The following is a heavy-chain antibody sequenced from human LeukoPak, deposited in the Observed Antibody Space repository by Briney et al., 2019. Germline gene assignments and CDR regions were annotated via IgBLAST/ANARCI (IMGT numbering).Heavy chain of an antibody. CDR3: ARGLIVVPAAIDAFDI. CDR2: MNPNSGNT. Sequence: ASVKASCKASGYTFTSYDINWVRQATGQGLEWMGWMNPNSGNTGYAQKFQGRVTMTRNTSISTAYMELSSLRSEDTAVYYCARGLIVVPAAIDAFDIWGQGTMVTVSS. CDR1: GYTFTSYD. J-gene: IGHJ3*02. V-gene: IGHV1-8*01. D-gene: IGHD2-2*01.